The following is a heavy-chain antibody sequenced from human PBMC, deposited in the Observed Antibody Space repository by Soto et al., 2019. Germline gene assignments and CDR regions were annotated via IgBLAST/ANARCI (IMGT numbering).Heavy chain of an antibody. V-gene: IGHV4-38-2*01. D-gene: IGHD3-22*01. CDR2: IYHSGST. Sequence: SETLSLTCAVSGYSISSGYYWGWIRQPPGKGLEWIGSIYHSGSTYYNPSLKSRVTISVDTSKNQFSLKLSSVTAADTAVYYCATSRYITMIAWGGAFDIWGQGTMVTVSS. CDR3: ATSRYITMIAWGGAFDI. CDR1: GYSISSGYY. J-gene: IGHJ3*02.